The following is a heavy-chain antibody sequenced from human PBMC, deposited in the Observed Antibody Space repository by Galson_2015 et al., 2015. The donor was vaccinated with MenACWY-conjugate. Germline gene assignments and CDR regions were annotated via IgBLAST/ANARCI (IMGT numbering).Heavy chain of an antibody. V-gene: IGHV1-69*13. Sequence: SVKVSCKASGGTFSSYGISWVRQAPGQGLEWMGAIIPIFGAANYAQRFQGRVTMTADESTTTAYTELSSLRSEDTAVYYCARDGHSSTWNQYNWFDPWGQGTLGTVSS. J-gene: IGHJ5*02. CDR3: ARDGHSSTWNQYNWFDP. D-gene: IGHD6-13*01. CDR2: IIPIFGAA. CDR1: GGTFSSYG.